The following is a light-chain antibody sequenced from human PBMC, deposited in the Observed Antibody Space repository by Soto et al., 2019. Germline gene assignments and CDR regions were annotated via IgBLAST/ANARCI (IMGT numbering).Light chain of an antibody. J-gene: IGKJ5*01. V-gene: IGKV3D-11*02. CDR1: QSFRGL. CDR3: QQRSQRHIT. Sequence: VCRQPLINLTLSPGERATLSCRASQSFRGLLAWYQQKPGQAPRLLIYDASTRATGIPARFSGSGSGTDFTLTISSLEPEDFAVYYCQQRSQRHITFGQGTRLEIK. CDR2: DAS.